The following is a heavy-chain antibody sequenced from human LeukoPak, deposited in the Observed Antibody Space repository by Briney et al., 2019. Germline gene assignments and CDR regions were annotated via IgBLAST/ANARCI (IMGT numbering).Heavy chain of an antibody. J-gene: IGHJ4*02. Sequence: ASVKVSCKVSGYTLTELSMHWVRQAPGKGLEWMGGFDPEDGETIYAQKFQGRVTMTEDTSTDTAYMELSSLRSEDTAVYYCATGLDEPYYFDYWGQGTLVTVSS. D-gene: IGHD1-1*01. CDR1: GYTLTELS. V-gene: IGHV1-24*01. CDR3: ATGLDEPYYFDY. CDR2: FDPEDGET.